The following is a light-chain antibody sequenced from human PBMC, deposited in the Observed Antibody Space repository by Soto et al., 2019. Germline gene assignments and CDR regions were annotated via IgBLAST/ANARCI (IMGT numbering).Light chain of an antibody. J-gene: IGLJ2*01. CDR2: EVS. Sequence: QPVLTQPASVSGSPGQSITISCSGTSNDVGAYDFVSWYQQHPGKAPKLMIFEVSHRPSGVSHRFSGSKSGNMASLTISGLQAEDEADYYCSAYTTSSALVVFGGGTQLTVL. V-gene: IGLV2-14*01. CDR1: SNDVGAYDF. CDR3: SAYTTSSALVV.